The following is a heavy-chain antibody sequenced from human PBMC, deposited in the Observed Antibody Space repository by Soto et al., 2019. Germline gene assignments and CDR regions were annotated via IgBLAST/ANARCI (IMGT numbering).Heavy chain of an antibody. V-gene: IGHV4-34*01. CDR1: GGSFSGYD. Sequence: SETLSLTCAVYGGSFSGYDWSWIRQPPGKGLEWIGEINHSGSTKNNPSLKSRVTISVDTSKNQFSLKLSSGTAAGTAVYYCVFFNAGSYYIGIDYWGRGTLV. D-gene: IGHD3-10*01. J-gene: IGHJ4*02. CDR2: INHSGST. CDR3: VFFNAGSYYIGIDY.